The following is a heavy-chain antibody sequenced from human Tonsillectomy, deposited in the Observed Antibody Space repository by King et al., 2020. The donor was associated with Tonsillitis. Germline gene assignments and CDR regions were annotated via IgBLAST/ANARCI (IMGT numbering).Heavy chain of an antibody. Sequence: QLQESGPGLVKPSETLSLNCSVSGDSVYSRSYYWGWVRQPPGQGLEWIGSVLYSGSANYNPSLKSRVTISLDTSRNQFSLSLLSVTAADTAVYYCASTPKTATGNFYSYSGLDVWGQGTTVTVSS. CDR3: ASTPKTATGNFYSYSGLDV. CDR1: GDSVYSRSYY. D-gene: IGHD1-1*01. CDR2: VLYSGSA. V-gene: IGHV4-39*01. J-gene: IGHJ6*02.